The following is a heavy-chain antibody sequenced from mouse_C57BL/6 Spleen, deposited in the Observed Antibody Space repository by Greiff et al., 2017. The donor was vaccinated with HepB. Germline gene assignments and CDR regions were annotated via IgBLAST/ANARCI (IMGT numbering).Heavy chain of an antibody. V-gene: IGHV14-3*01. CDR2: IDPANGNT. Sequence: VQLQQSVAELVRPGASVKLSCTASGFNIQNTYMHWVKQRPEQGLEWIGRIDPANGNTKYAPKFQGKATITADTSSNTAYLQLSSLTSEDTAIYYCARWLLLYYAMDYWGQGTSVTVSS. CDR3: ARWLLLYYAMDY. J-gene: IGHJ4*01. D-gene: IGHD2-3*01. CDR1: GFNIQNTY.